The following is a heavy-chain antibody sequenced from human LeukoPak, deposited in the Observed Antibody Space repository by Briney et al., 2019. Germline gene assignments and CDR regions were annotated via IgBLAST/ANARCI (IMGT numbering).Heavy chain of an antibody. CDR1: GGSISSYY. CDR2: IYYSGST. D-gene: IGHD2-15*01. V-gene: IGHV4-59*01. J-gene: IGHJ3*02. CDR3: ARDGMVVNAFDI. Sequence: PSETLSLTCTVSGGSISSYYWSLIRKPPGNGLAWIGYIYYSGSTNYNPSLKSRVTISVDTSKNQFSLKLSSVTAADTAVYYCARDGMVVNAFDIWGQGTMVTVSS.